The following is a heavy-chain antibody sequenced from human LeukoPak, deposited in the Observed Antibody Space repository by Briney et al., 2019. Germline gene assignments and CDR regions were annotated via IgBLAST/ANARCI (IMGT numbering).Heavy chain of an antibody. D-gene: IGHD3-10*01. CDR1: GFTFSNYA. CDR3: ARGPGGSGSYYDY. CDR2: ISSNSRYI. Sequence: PGGSLRLSCAASGFTFSNYAMNWVRQAPGKGLEWVSYISSNSRYIYYADSVKSRFTISRDNAKNSLYLQMNSLRTEDAAVYYCARGPGGSGSYYDYWGQGTLVTVSS. V-gene: IGHV3-21*01. J-gene: IGHJ4*02.